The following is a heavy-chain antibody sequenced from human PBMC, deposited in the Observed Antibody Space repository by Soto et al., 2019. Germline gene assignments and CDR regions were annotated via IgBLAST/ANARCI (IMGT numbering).Heavy chain of an antibody. Sequence: QITLKESGPSLVKPTQTLTLTCTFSGFSLRRTGEVVGWIRQPPGKALEWLALIYWDDDKRYSPSLKSRLTITKDTSKNPVVLTLTNMDPVDTATYYCALARYSNFDYWGQGTLVTVSS. D-gene: IGHD4-4*01. CDR1: GFSLRRTGEV. CDR2: IYWDDDK. CDR3: ALARYSNFDY. J-gene: IGHJ4*02. V-gene: IGHV2-5*02.